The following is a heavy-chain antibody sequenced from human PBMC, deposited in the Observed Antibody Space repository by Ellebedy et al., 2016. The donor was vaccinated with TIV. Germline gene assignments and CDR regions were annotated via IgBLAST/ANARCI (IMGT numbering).Heavy chain of an antibody. D-gene: IGHD3-22*01. CDR3: ARTHFYDSSGFYVDAFDI. CDR1: GGSISSYF. V-gene: IGHV4-59*13. CDR2: IEYSGTT. J-gene: IGHJ3*02. Sequence: PSETLSLTCSVSGGSISSYFWSWIRQPPGKGLEWIAYIEYSGTTDYNPSLMSRVTISVDTSTNQFSLKLNSVTAADTAVYYCARTHFYDSSGFYVDAFDIWGQGTLVTVSS.